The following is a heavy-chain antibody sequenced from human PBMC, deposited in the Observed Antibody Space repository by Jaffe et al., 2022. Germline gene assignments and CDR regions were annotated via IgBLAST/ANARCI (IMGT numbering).Heavy chain of an antibody. V-gene: IGHV3-48*03. J-gene: IGHJ2*01. CDR2: IGTNGRVN. Sequence: EEQLVQSGGALVHPGGSLRVSCEASGFSLSIYEMSWVRQAPGKGLEWTSYIGTNGRVNYNADSVKGRFTMSRDNAKNSVYLQMNSVRDEDTAIYYCVRQVRIVEAGTVWYFDLWGRGTPVTVSS. CDR3: VRQVRIVEAGTVWYFDL. CDR1: GFSLSIYE. D-gene: IGHD1-26*01.